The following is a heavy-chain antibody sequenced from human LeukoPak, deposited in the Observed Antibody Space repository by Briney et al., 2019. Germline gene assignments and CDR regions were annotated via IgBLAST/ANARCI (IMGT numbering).Heavy chain of an antibody. CDR3: ARHIPSHPIDY. CDR1: GGSISSSIYY. Sequence: SETLSLTCTVSGGSISSSIYYWGWIRQPPGKGLEWIGSIYYSGSTYYNPSLKSRVTISVDTSKNQFSLKLSSVTAADTAVYYCARHIPSHPIDYWGQGTLVTVSS. CDR2: IYYSGST. J-gene: IGHJ4*02. V-gene: IGHV4-39*01.